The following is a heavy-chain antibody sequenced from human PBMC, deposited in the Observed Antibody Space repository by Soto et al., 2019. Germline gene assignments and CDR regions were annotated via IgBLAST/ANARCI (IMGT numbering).Heavy chain of an antibody. D-gene: IGHD4-17*01. Sequence: ETLSLTCTVSAGSITSYYWSWIRQPPGKGLEWIGYVYFSGSSKYNPSLKSRITISVDRSKNQFSLKLSSVTAADTAVYYCAIYGGNSVYFDYWGQGTLVTVSS. CDR1: AGSITSYY. V-gene: IGHV4-59*01. CDR3: AIYGGNSVYFDY. J-gene: IGHJ4*02. CDR2: VYFSGSS.